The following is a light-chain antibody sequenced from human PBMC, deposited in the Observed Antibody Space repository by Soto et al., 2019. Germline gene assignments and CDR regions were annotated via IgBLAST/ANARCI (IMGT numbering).Light chain of an antibody. CDR2: GAS. CDR3: QQYNSYSQT. J-gene: IGKJ1*01. Sequence: ILLTQAPGTLYLSPGQRATLSCRASESISRDYLAWYQQRLGQAPRLLIYGASSGATGIPDRFSGSGSGTDFTLTISSLQPDDFATYYCQQYNSYSQTFGQGTKVDIK. V-gene: IGKV3-20*01. CDR1: ESISRDY.